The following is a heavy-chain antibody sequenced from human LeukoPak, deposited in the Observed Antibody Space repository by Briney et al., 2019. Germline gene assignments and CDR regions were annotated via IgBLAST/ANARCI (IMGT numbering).Heavy chain of an antibody. CDR2: INHSGST. D-gene: IGHD6-19*01. V-gene: IGHV4-34*01. J-gene: IGHJ3*02. CDR3: ASHTKGYSSGWQHAFDI. CDR1: GGSFSGYY. Sequence: SETLSLTCAVYGGSFSGYYWSWIRQPPGKGLEWIGEINHSGSTNYNPSLKSRVTISVDTSKNQFSLKLSSVTAADTAVYYCASHTKGYSSGWQHAFDIWGQGTMVTVSS.